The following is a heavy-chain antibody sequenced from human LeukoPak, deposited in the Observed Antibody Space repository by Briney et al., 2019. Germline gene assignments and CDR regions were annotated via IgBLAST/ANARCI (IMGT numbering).Heavy chain of an antibody. D-gene: IGHD7-27*01. CDR3: AKKVPAIWGSYFDY. J-gene: IGHJ4*02. Sequence: RPGGSLRLSCAASGFTFSGAYMNWVRQAPGKGLEWVSAISGSGGSTYYTDSVKGRFTISRDNSKNTLYLQMNSLRGEDTAVYYCAKKVPAIWGSYFDYWGQGTLVTVSS. V-gene: IGHV3-23*01. CDR1: GFTFSGAY. CDR2: ISGSGGST.